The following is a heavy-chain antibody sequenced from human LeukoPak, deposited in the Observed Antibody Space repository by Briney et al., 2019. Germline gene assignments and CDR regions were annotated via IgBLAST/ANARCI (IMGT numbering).Heavy chain of an antibody. V-gene: IGHV1-2*02. CDR2: LNPTTGTT. Sequence: ASVKVSCKASGYTFTGYYIYWMRQAPGQGVEWVGWLNPTTGTTNYAQKFQGRVTMTRDTSISTAYMELSSLRSEDTAVYYCARGSNQRYFDWLTFDWFDPWGQGTLVTVSS. CDR1: GYTFTGYY. CDR3: ARGSNQRYFDWLTFDWFDP. J-gene: IGHJ5*02. D-gene: IGHD3-9*01.